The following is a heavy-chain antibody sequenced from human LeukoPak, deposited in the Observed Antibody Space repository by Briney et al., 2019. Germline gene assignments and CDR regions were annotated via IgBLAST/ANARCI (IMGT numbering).Heavy chain of an antibody. CDR2: IKHDGSEK. CDR1: GFNFSNYW. CDR3: ARALSHCLDY. D-gene: IGHD3-16*01. V-gene: IGHV3-7*01. Sequence: GGSLRLSCVVSGFNFSNYWMNWVRQAPGKGLEWVTNIKHDGSEKYCVDSVKGRFSISRDNAKKSLYLQMNSLRAEDTAVYYCARALSHCLDYWGQGTLVTVSS. J-gene: IGHJ4*02.